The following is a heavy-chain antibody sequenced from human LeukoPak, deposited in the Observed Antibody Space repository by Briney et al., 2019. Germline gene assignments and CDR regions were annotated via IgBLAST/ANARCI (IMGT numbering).Heavy chain of an antibody. J-gene: IGHJ3*01. Sequence: PGGSLRLSCAASGFTFSTYSMNWVRQGPGKGLEWVSYINSGSSYMYYPDSVKGRFTISRDNAKNSLYLQMDSLRDEDTAVYYCAREDDDWGPNTFDVWGQGTVVTVSS. CDR1: GFTFSTYS. CDR2: INSGSSYM. V-gene: IGHV3-48*02. D-gene: IGHD7-27*01. CDR3: AREDDDWGPNTFDV.